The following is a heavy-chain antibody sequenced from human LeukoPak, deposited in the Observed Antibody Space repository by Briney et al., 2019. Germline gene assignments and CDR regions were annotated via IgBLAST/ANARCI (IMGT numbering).Heavy chain of an antibody. Sequence: GASVKVSCKASGYTFTSYYMHWVRQAPGQGLEWMGIINPSGGSTSYAQKFQGRVTMTRDMSTSTVYMELSSLRSEDTAVYYCAREGREYAFWSGYYPDNWFDPWGQGTLVTVSS. CDR1: GYTFTSYY. D-gene: IGHD3-3*01. J-gene: IGHJ5*02. CDR2: INPSGGST. V-gene: IGHV1-46*01. CDR3: AREGREYAFWSGYYPDNWFDP.